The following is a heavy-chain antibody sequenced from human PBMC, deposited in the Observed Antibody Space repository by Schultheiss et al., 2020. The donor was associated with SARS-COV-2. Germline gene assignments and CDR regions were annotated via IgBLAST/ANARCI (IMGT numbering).Heavy chain of an antibody. V-gene: IGHV4-39*01. J-gene: IGHJ6*02. Sequence: SETLSLTCTVSGGSISSGGYYWSWIRQHPGKGLEWIGSIYYSGSTYYNPSLKSRVTISVDTSKNQFSLKLSSVTAADTAVYYCARATSHPIQLWSQVHYYYGMDVWGQGTTVTVSS. D-gene: IGHD5-18*01. CDR2: IYYSGST. CDR1: GGSISSGGYY. CDR3: ARATSHPIQLWSQVHYYYGMDV.